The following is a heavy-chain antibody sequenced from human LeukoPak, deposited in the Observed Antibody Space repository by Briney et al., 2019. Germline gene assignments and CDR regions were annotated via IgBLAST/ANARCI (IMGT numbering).Heavy chain of an antibody. V-gene: IGHV1-69*05. D-gene: IGHD2-15*01. CDR2: TIPIFDVE. CDR3: ARGGSRSCSGGSCHPYFYYMDV. J-gene: IGHJ6*03. CDR1: GGTFSRYA. Sequence: SVKVSCKASGGTFSRYAFSWVRQAPGQGLEWMGGTIPIFDVENYAQKFQGRVTITTDESTSTAYMELRSLRFEDTAVYYCARGGSRSCSGGSCHPYFYYMDVWGKGTTVTVSS.